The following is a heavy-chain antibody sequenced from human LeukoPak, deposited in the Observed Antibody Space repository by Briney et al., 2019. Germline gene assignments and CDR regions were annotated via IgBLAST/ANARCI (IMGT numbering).Heavy chain of an antibody. J-gene: IGHJ4*02. CDR1: GFTFSSYA. Sequence: PGGSLRLSCAASGFTFSSYAMSWVRQAPGKGLEWVSAISGSGGSTYYADSVKGRFTISRDNSKNTLYLQMNSLRAEDTAVYYCANGFGSSPGVAAAGYFDYWGQGTLVTVSS. CDR3: ANGFGSSPGVAAAGYFDY. D-gene: IGHD6-13*01. CDR2: ISGSGGST. V-gene: IGHV3-23*01.